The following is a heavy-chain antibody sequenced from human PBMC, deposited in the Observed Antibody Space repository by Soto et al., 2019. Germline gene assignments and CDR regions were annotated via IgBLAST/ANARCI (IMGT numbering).Heavy chain of an antibody. J-gene: IGHJ3*02. V-gene: IGHV1-18*01. Sequence: ASVKVSCKASGYTFTSYGISWVRQAPGQGLEWMGWISSYNGNTNYTPKLQSRVTMTTDTSTSTAYMEWRSLRSDDTAVYYCARGYSSSSDAFEIWGQGTMGTVSS. D-gene: IGHD6-6*01. CDR1: GYTFTSYG. CDR2: ISSYNGNT. CDR3: ARGYSSSSDAFEI.